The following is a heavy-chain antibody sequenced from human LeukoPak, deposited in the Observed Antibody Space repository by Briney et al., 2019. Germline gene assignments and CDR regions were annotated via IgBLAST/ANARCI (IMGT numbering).Heavy chain of an antibody. D-gene: IGHD6-13*01. V-gene: IGHV4-39*01. J-gene: IGHJ4*02. CDR2: VYYTGST. CDR1: GGSISSGSYH. Sequence: SETLSLTCTVSGGSISSGSYHWGWIRQPPGKGLEWIVYVYYTGSTYYNPSLKSRVTITSKNQFSLKLISVTAADTAVYYCARGSYISSTWYYFDYWGQGTLVTVSS. CDR3: ARGSYISSTWYYFDY.